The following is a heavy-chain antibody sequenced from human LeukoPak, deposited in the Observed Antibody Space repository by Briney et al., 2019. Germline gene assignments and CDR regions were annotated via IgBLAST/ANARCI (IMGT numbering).Heavy chain of an antibody. CDR1: GGSISSSSYY. CDR3: ARRWVSRLIAAAGTFDY. D-gene: IGHD6-13*01. Sequence: SETLSLTCTVSGGSISSSSYYWGWIRQPPGKGLEWIGSIYYSGSTYYNPSLKSRVTISVDTSKNQFSLKLSSVTAADTAVYYCARRWVSRLIAAAGTFDYWGQGTLVTVSS. V-gene: IGHV4-39*01. CDR2: IYYSGST. J-gene: IGHJ4*02.